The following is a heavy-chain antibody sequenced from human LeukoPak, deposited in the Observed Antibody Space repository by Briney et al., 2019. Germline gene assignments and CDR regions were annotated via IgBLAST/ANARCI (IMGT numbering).Heavy chain of an antibody. CDR3: AKWPHCQDF. Sequence: GGSLRLSCAASGFTFSDFYMSWVRQAPGKGLEWVANINKDGSEEKYVDSVKGRFTISRDNAKNSLYLQMSSLRADDTAVYYCAKWPHCQDFWGRGTRVTVSS. J-gene: IGHJ4*02. D-gene: IGHD2-8*01. CDR2: INKDGSEE. V-gene: IGHV3-7*03. CDR1: GFTFSDFY.